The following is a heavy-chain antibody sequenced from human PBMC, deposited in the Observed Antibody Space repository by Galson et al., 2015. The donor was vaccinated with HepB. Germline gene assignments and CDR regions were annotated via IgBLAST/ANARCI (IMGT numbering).Heavy chain of an antibody. Sequence: SLRLSCAASGFAFDTHAMSWVRQAPGRGLEWISGNSGNGDSTFYADSVKGRFTVSRDNSNNKLYLQMNSLRAEDAGLYFCAKGYGLFDSWGQGILVTVSS. CDR2: NSGNGDST. CDR3: AKGYGLFDS. D-gene: IGHD5-18*01. CDR1: GFAFDTHA. J-gene: IGHJ5*01. V-gene: IGHV3-23*01.